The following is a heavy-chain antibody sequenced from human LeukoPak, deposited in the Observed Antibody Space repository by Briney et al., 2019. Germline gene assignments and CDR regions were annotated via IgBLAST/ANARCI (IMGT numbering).Heavy chain of an antibody. CDR3: ARQLGRYCSGGSCSSIDS. Sequence: GESLKISCQGSGYTFKNYWIGWVRQMPGKGLEYMGIIYSSDSDTKYSPSFQGQVTISADKSISTAYLQWNSLKASDTAMYYCARQLGRYCSGGSCSSIDSWGQETLVTVSS. J-gene: IGHJ5*01. V-gene: IGHV5-51*01. CDR1: GYTFKNYW. D-gene: IGHD2-15*01. CDR2: IYSSDSDT.